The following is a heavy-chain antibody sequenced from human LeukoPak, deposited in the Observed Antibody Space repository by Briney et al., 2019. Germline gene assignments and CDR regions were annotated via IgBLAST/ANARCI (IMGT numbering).Heavy chain of an antibody. CDR2: IYPDDSDT. CDR1: GYRFNAYW. Sequence: GESLKISCKGSGYRFNAYWIAWVRQMPGKGLEGMGIIYPDDSDTRYSPSFQGQVTISADKSISTAYLQWSSLKASDSAMYYCARRGNGSLGDYWGQGSLVTVSP. J-gene: IGHJ4*02. V-gene: IGHV5-51*01. D-gene: IGHD2-8*01. CDR3: ARRGNGSLGDY.